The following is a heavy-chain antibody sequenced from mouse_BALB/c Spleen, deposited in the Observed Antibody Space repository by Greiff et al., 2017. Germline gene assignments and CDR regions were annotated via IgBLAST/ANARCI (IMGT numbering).Heavy chain of an antibody. V-gene: IGHV2-6-2*01. CDR2: IWSDGST. CDR3: ARHGRYSYAMDY. CDR1: GFSLTSYG. Sequence: VKLMESGPDLVAPSQSLSITCTVSGFSLTSYGVHWVRQPPGKGLEWLVVIWSDGSTTYNSALKSRLSISKDNSKSQVFLKMNSLQTDDTAMYYCARHGRYSYAMDYWGQGTSVTVSS. J-gene: IGHJ4*01. D-gene: IGHD1-1*01.